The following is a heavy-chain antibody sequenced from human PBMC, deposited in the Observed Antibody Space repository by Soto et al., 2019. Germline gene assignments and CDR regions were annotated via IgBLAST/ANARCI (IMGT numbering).Heavy chain of an antibody. D-gene: IGHD3-3*01. CDR3: TKRRNVLRFLEWSSGMEV. CDR2: ISHDGSNK. Sequence: PGWSLRLSCAASGFTFSSYGMHWVRQAPGKGLEWVAFISHDGSNKYYADSMKGRISMSRDNSKSTVYLQMSSLRAEDTAVYYCTKRRNVLRFLEWSSGMEVWGQWTTVTVAS. J-gene: IGHJ6*02. V-gene: IGHV3-30*18. CDR1: GFTFSSYG.